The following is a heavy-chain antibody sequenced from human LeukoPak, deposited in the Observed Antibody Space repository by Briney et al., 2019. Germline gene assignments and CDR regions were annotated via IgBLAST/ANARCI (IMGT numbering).Heavy chain of an antibody. CDR1: GFTFSNFN. Sequence: PGGSLRLSCAASGFTFSNFNMSWVRQAPGKGLEWIPSITYSSRYMYYADSVKGRFTISRDNAKNSLYLHMNSLRAEDTAVYYCARDFGSSYTSPFPFWGQGTLVTVSS. CDR2: ITYSSRYM. V-gene: IGHV3-21*01. CDR3: ARDFGSSYTSPFPF. D-gene: IGHD2-2*02. J-gene: IGHJ4*02.